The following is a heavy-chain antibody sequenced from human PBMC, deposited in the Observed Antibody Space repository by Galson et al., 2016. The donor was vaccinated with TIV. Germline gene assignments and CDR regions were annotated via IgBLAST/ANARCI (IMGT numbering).Heavy chain of an antibody. J-gene: IGHJ4*02. CDR1: GFTFSGSW. V-gene: IGHV3-7*01. Sequence: SLRLSCAAPGFTFSGSWMSWVRQAPGKGLEWVANIKQDGSEKYYVNSVKGRFTISRDNAKDSVHLQMNSLRAEDTAVYYCARELHWSGRDYWGQGTLVTVSS. CDR3: ARELHWSGRDY. D-gene: IGHD3-3*01. CDR2: IKQDGSEK.